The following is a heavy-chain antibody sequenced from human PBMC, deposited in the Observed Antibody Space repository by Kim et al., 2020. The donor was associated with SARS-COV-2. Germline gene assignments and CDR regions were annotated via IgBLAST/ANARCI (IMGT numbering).Heavy chain of an antibody. CDR2: IYYSGST. CDR1: GGSISSYY. J-gene: IGHJ4*02. CDR3: ARHDFLRSTSRYYFDY. V-gene: IGHV4-59*08. Sequence: SETLSLTCTVSGGSISSYYWSWIRQPPGKGLEWIGYIYYSGSTNYNPSLKSRVTISVDTSKNQFSLKLSSVTAADTAVYYCARHDFLRSTSRYYFDYWGQGTLVTVSS. D-gene: IGHD2-2*01.